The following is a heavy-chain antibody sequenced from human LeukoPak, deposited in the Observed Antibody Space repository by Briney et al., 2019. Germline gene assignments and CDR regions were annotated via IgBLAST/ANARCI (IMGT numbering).Heavy chain of an antibody. J-gene: IGHJ3*01. Sequence: GGSLRLSCAASGFTFSNYAMTWVRQAPGKGLEWVSHIGSDTFYADSVRSRFTISRDSSKNTLYLLMNSLRAEDTATYYCAKRNDVLGAAIKAYAFDVWGQGTVVTVSS. CDR3: AKRNDVLGAAIKAYAFDV. CDR1: GFTFSNYA. D-gene: IGHD1-26*01. V-gene: IGHV3-23*01. CDR2: IGSDT.